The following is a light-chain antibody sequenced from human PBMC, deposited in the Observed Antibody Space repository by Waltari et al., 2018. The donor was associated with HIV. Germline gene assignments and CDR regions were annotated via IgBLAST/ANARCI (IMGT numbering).Light chain of an antibody. CDR3: QQYYSTPRT. V-gene: IGKV4-1*01. Sequence: VLYSSNNKNYLAWYQQKPGQPPKLLIYCASTRESGVPDRFSGSGSGTDFTLTISSLQAEDVAVYYCQQYYSTPRTFGQGTKVEIK. CDR1: VLYSSNNKNY. CDR2: CAS. J-gene: IGKJ1*01.